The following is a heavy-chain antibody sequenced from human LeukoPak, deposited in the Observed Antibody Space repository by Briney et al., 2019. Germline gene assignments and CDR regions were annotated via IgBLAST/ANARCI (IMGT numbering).Heavy chain of an antibody. V-gene: IGHV7-4-1*02. D-gene: IGHD6-13*01. Sequence: ASVKVSCKASGYTFTSYAMNWVRQAPGQGLEWMGWINTNTGNPTFAQGFTGRFVFSLDTSVSTAYLQISSLKAEDTAVYYCARAHSSSWYDPIDTRPPFYYMDVWGKGTTVTVSS. CDR1: GYTFTSYA. CDR2: INTNTGNP. CDR3: ARAHSSSWYDPIDTRPPFYYMDV. J-gene: IGHJ6*03.